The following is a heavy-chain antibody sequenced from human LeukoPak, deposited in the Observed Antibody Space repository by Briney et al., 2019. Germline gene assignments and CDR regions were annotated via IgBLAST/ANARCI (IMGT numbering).Heavy chain of an antibody. D-gene: IGHD3-22*01. CDR2: IYNDGST. CDR1: GFTVSNKY. Sequence: GGSLRLPCAASGFTVSNKYMNWVRQAPGKGLEWVSIIYNDGSTYYADSVKGRFTISRDNSKNTLYLQMNSLRAEDTAVYYCASPSSGQSFDIWGQGTRVTVSS. CDR3: ASPSSGQSFDI. J-gene: IGHJ3*02. V-gene: IGHV3-53*01.